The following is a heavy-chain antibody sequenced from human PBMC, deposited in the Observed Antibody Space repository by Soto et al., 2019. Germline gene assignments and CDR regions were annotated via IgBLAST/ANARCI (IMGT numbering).Heavy chain of an antibody. CDR3: ARDRIYGSGSFYNVGY. V-gene: IGHV3-33*08. J-gene: IGHJ4*02. CDR2: IWNDGDNK. CDR1: GFTFSTYG. D-gene: IGHD3-10*01. Sequence: VQLVESGGGLVQPGGSLRLSCAASGFTFSTYGMHWVRQAPGKGLEWVAAIWNDGDNKYYAGSVKGRFTISRDNSKNTLYLQMNSLRAEDTAVYYCARDRIYGSGSFYNVGYWGLGTLVTVSS.